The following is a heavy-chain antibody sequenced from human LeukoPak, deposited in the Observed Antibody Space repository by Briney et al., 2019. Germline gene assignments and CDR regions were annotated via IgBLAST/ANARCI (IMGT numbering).Heavy chain of an antibody. V-gene: IGHV3-53*01. J-gene: IGHJ6*02. D-gene: IGHD3-22*01. CDR3: AREGLTYYYDSSGYYGYYGMDV. Sequence: GGSLRLSCAASGFTVSSNYMSWVRQAPGKGLEWVSVIYSGGSTYYADSVKGRFTISRDNSKNTLYLQMNSLRAEDTAVYYCAREGLTYYYDSSGYYGYYGMDVWGQGTTVTVSS. CDR1: GFTVSSNY. CDR2: IYSGGST.